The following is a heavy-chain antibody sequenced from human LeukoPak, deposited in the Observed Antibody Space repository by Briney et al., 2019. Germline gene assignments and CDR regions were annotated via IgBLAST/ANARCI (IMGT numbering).Heavy chain of an antibody. Sequence: PGGSLRLSCAASGFTFSSYWMSWVRQAPGKGLEWVANIKQDGSEKYYVDSVKGRFTISRDNAKNSLYLQTNSLRAEDTAVYYCAREGYYDSSGTNDYWGQGTLVTVSS. V-gene: IGHV3-7*01. CDR3: AREGYYDSSGTNDY. CDR1: GFTFSSYW. CDR2: IKQDGSEK. J-gene: IGHJ4*02. D-gene: IGHD3-22*01.